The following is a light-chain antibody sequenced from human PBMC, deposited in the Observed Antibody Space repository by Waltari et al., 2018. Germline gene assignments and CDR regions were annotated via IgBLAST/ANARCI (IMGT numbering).Light chain of an antibody. Sequence: QSVLTQPPSLSGTPGQRVTISCSGSTSNIGTPYVFWYQQFPGRAPKLLIYFDDHRPSGVPDRFSASKSGSSASLTISGLRPEDEATYHCAGWDDSLTGVVFGGGTKLTV. CDR3: AGWDDSLTGVV. J-gene: IGLJ2*01. CDR2: FDD. CDR1: TSNIGTPY. V-gene: IGLV1-47*01.